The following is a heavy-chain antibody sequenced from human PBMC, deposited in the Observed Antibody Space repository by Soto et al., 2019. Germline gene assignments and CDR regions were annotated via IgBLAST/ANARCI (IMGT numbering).Heavy chain of an antibody. Sequence: GGSLRLSCGASGFTFSSYAMKWVRQAPGKGLEWVSLIGESGTPTYYADSVKGRFTISRDNSGNTLFLEMYSLRAEGTAVYYCARYIPGVRYYGMDVWGQGTTVTVSS. CDR1: GFTFSSYA. CDR2: IGESGTPT. V-gene: IGHV3-23*01. CDR3: ARYIPGVRYYGMDV. J-gene: IGHJ6*02. D-gene: IGHD2-2*01.